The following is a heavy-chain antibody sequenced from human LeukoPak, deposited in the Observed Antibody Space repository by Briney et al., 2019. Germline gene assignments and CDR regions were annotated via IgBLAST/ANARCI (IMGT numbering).Heavy chain of an antibody. J-gene: IGHJ4*02. Sequence: SETLSLTCAVSGYSISSGYYWGWIRQPPGKGLEWIGGIYHSGSTYYNPSLKSRVTISVDTSKNQFSLKLSSVTAADTAVYYCARMDDCGSTDCSAFDYWGQGTLVPVSS. D-gene: IGHD2-2*01. CDR2: IYHSGST. V-gene: IGHV4-38-2*01. CDR3: ARMDDCGSTDCSAFDY. CDR1: GYSISSGYY.